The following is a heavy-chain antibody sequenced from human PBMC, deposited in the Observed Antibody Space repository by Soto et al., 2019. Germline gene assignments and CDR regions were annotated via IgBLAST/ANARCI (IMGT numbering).Heavy chain of an antibody. CDR1: GFTFSSYA. CDR3: AKDRYSSSHHLDY. V-gene: IGHV3-23*01. J-gene: IGHJ4*02. CDR2: ISGSGGST. D-gene: IGHD6-6*01. Sequence: PGGSLRLSCASSGFTFSSYAMIWVRQAPGKGLEWVSAISGSGGSTYYADSVKGRFTISRDNSKNTLYLQMNSLRAEDTAVYYCAKDRYSSSHHLDYWGQGTLVTVSS.